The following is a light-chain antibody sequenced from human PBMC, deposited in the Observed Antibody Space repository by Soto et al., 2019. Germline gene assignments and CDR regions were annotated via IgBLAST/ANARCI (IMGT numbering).Light chain of an antibody. Sequence: DIQLTQSPSSLSASVGDRVTITCRASRSISNYLNWYQQKPGKAPKLLIYAASSLQSGVPSRFSGSASGTDFTLTISILQSEDFVTYYCQQSSTSSYTFGQGTKLEI. CDR3: QQSSTSSYT. CDR2: AAS. CDR1: RSISNY. V-gene: IGKV1-39*01. J-gene: IGKJ2*01.